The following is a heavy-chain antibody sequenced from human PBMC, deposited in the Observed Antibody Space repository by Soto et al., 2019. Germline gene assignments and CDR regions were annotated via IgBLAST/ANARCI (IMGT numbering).Heavy chain of an antibody. V-gene: IGHV1-69*04. D-gene: IGHD3-22*01. CDR1: GGTFSSYT. CDR3: ARDPFGYDSSGYYNNWFDP. J-gene: IGHJ5*02. Sequence: SVKVSCKASGGTFSSYTISWVRQAPGQGLEWMGRIIPILGIANYAQKFQGRVTITADKSTSTAYMELSSLRSEDTAVYYCARDPFGYDSSGYYNNWFDPWGQGTLVTVSS. CDR2: IIPILGIA.